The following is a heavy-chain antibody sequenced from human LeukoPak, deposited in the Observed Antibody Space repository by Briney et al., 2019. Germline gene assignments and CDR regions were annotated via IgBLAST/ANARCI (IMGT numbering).Heavy chain of an antibody. Sequence: AGGSLRLSCAASGFIFGRDSMNWVRQAPGRGLEWISYISRDSDIRYYADSVRGRFHISRDNARNSLYLQMNSLRAEDTAVYYCVRGSYGAYDYWGQGSLVTVSS. D-gene: IGHD4-17*01. J-gene: IGHJ4*02. CDR1: GFIFGRDS. CDR2: ISRDSDIR. CDR3: VRGSYGAYDY. V-gene: IGHV3-48*01.